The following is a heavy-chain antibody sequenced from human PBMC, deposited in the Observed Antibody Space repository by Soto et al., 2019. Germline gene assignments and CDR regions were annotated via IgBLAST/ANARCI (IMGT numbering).Heavy chain of an antibody. J-gene: IGHJ6*02. CDR1: GFSFVDYT. CDR3: ARDLASYDHGDLYGIDA. D-gene: IGHD4-17*01. Sequence: GGSLRLSCEASGFSFVDYTLCWCRQAPGGGGVGGSFGISKGCGGYTDYAANGVGRLCISRDDSNSSSYLQMVNLETADTGVYYGARDLASYDHGDLYGIDAWGQGTTVTVSS. V-gene: IGHV3-49*03. CDR2: GISKGCGGYT.